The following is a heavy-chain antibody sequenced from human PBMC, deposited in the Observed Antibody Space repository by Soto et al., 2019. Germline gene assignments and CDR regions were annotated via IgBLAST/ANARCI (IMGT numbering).Heavy chain of an antibody. CDR2: ISTGSGTI. V-gene: IGHV3-48*02. Sequence: GGSLRLSCGASGFSFTPYGMNWVRQAPGKGLEGVSYISTGSGTIYYADSVKGRFTISRDNHKNSLYLQMNSLRDEDTAVYYCARGFYYYGSGFSYYFDHWGHGTLVTVSS. CDR1: GFSFTPYG. CDR3: ARGFYYYGSGFSYYFDH. D-gene: IGHD3-22*01. J-gene: IGHJ4*01.